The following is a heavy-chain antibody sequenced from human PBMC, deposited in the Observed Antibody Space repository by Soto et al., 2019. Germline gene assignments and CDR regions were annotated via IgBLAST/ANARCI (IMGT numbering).Heavy chain of an antibody. D-gene: IGHD4-17*01. Sequence: QVRLVESGGGVVQPGRSLRLSCTASGFSFSSYAMYWFRQPPGKGLEWVAVISKDGMKKNYADSVKGRVTVSRDNANYSLDLQLNSLRGEDTAMYYCASDMYSGDYLVKWLEPWGQGTLVTVSS. V-gene: IGHV3-30*04. CDR1: GFSFSSYA. CDR3: ASDMYSGDYLVKWLEP. J-gene: IGHJ5*02. CDR2: ISKDGMKK.